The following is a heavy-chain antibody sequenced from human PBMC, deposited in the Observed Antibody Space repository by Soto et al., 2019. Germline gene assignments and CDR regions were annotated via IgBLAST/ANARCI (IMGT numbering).Heavy chain of an antibody. V-gene: IGHV1-8*01. CDR2: MNPNSGNT. CDR1: GYTFTSYD. D-gene: IGHD3-10*01. Sequence: ASVKVSCKASGYTFTSYDINWVRQATGQGLEWMGWMNPNSGNTGYAQKFQGRVTMTRDTSISTAYMELSRLRSDDTAVYYCARDSSAVGGYGMDVWGQGTTVTVSS. J-gene: IGHJ6*02. CDR3: ARDSSAVGGYGMDV.